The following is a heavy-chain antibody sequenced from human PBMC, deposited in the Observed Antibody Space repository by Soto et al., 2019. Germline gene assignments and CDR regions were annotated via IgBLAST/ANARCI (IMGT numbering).Heavy chain of an antibody. CDR1: GFTFSSYG. V-gene: IGHV3-33*01. J-gene: IGHJ3*02. D-gene: IGHD5-12*01. Sequence: PGGSLRLSCAASGFTFSSYGMHWVRQAPGKGLEWVAVIWYDGSNKYYADSVKGRFTISRDNSKNTLYLQMNSLRAEDTAVYYCARDSSSRNIGAQKNNPKGSAFDIWGKGTMVTVSS. CDR2: IWYDGSNK. CDR3: ARDSSSRNIGAQKNNPKGSAFDI.